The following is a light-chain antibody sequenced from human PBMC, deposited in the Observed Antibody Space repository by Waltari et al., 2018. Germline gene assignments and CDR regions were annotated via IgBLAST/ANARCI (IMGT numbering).Light chain of an antibody. Sequence: SYELTQPPSVSVSPGQTATITCSGDKLGDKYACWYQQRPGQSPTLVIYQDTKRPSGIPERLSGSNSGNTATLTISGAQAMDEADYYCQAWDSITVVFGGGTKLTVL. CDR3: QAWDSITVV. V-gene: IGLV3-1*01. CDR2: QDT. J-gene: IGLJ2*01. CDR1: KLGDKY.